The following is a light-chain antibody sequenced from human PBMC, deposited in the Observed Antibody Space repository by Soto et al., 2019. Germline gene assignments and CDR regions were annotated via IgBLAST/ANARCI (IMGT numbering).Light chain of an antibody. CDR2: DVS. CDR3: SSYPSSSTLYV. V-gene: IGLV2-14*03. Sequence: QSVLTQPASVSGSPGQSITISCTGTSSDVGGYNFVSWYQHHPGKAPKLMIYDVSNRPSGVSNRFSGSKPGNTASLTISGLQAEDQADYYCSSYPSSSTLYVFGPVSKVTLL. J-gene: IGLJ1*01. CDR1: SSDVGGYNF.